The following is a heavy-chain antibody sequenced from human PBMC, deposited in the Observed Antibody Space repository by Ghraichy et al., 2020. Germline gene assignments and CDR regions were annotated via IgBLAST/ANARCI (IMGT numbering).Heavy chain of an antibody. CDR2: IYYSGST. Sequence: SETLSLTCTVSGGSISSYYWSWIRQPPGKGLEWIGYIYYSGSTNYNPSLKSRVTISVDTSKNQFSLKLSSVTAADTAVYYCARHGGEGTMVRGVLFDYWGQGTLVTVSS. J-gene: IGHJ4*02. V-gene: IGHV4-59*08. CDR3: ARHGGEGTMVRGVLFDY. CDR1: GGSISSYY. D-gene: IGHD3-10*01.